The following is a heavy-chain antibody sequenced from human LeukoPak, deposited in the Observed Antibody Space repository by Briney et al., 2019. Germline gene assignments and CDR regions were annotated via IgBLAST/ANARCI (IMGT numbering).Heavy chain of an antibody. J-gene: IGHJ6*02. Sequence: ASVKVSCKASGYTFTSYDINWVRQATGQGLEWMGWMNPNSGNTGYAQKFQGRVTMTRDTSTSTVYMELSSLRSEDTAVYYCARVSGIAVAGPAGVDVWGQGTTVTVSS. D-gene: IGHD6-19*01. V-gene: IGHV1-8*01. CDR3: ARVSGIAVAGPAGVDV. CDR2: MNPNSGNT. CDR1: GYTFTSYD.